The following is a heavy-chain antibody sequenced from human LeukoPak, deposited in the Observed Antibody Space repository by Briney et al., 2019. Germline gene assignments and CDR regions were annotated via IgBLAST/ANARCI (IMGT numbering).Heavy chain of an antibody. V-gene: IGHV3-23*01. CDR3: AKVLRYSSVGGDFDY. Sequence: PGGPLRLSCAASGFTFSSYAMSWVRQAPGKGLEWVSAISGSGGSTYYADSVKGRFTISRDNSKNTLYLQMNSLRAEDTAVYYCAKVLRYSSVGGDFDYWGQGTLVTVSS. D-gene: IGHD6-19*01. J-gene: IGHJ4*02. CDR2: ISGSGGST. CDR1: GFTFSSYA.